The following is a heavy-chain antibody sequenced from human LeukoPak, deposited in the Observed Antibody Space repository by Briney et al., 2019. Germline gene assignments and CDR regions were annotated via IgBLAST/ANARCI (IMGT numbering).Heavy chain of an antibody. CDR2: IYTSGST. D-gene: IGHD2-2*01. Sequence: SETLSLTCTVSGDSISSSNYDWGWIRQPAGKGLEWIGRIYTSGSTNYNPSLKSRVTMSVDTSKNQFSLKLSSVTAADTAVYYCARDPTNPVVPAASHAFDIWGHGTMVTVSS. CDR1: GDSISSSNYD. CDR3: ARDPTNPVVPAASHAFDI. V-gene: IGHV4-61*02. J-gene: IGHJ3*02.